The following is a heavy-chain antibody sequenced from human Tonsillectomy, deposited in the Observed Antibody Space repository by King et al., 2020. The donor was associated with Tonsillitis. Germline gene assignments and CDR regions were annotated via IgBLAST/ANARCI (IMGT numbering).Heavy chain of an antibody. CDR2: IYHSGNT. CDR3: ARLFWYGYYFDY. Sequence: QLQESGPGLAKSSETLSLTCTVSGGSISDISYYWGWIRQPPGKGLEWIGSIYHSGNTYYNPSLKSRVTISLDTSKNQFSLKLSSVTAADTAVYYCARLFWYGYYFDYWGQGTLVTVSS. J-gene: IGHJ4*02. V-gene: IGHV4-39*07. CDR1: GGSISDISYY. D-gene: IGHD6-13*01.